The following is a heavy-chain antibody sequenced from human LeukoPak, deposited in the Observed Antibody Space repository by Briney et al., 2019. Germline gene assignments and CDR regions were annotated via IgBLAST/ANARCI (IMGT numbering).Heavy chain of an antibody. V-gene: IGHV3-21*01. CDR2: ISSGGDYK. CDR1: GFTFSSFS. J-gene: IGHJ4*02. D-gene: IGHD5-18*01. CDR3: AGGYSYGYDY. Sequence: GGSLRLSCAASGFTFSSFSMNWVRQAPGKGLEWVSSISSGGDYKHYADSVKGRLTISRDNAKNSLFLQMNSLRAEDTAVYYCAGGYSYGYDYWGQGTLVTVSS.